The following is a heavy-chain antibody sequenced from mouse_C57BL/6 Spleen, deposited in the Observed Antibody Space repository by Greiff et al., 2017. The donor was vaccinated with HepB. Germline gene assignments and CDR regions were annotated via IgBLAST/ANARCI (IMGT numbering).Heavy chain of an antibody. CDR2: INPSRGYT. CDR1: GYTFTSYT. CDR3: ARGRITTVPSYYFDY. D-gene: IGHD1-1*01. Sequence: VQLQQSGAELARPGASVKMSCKASGYTFTSYTMHWVKQRPGQGLEWIGYINPSRGYTKYNQKFKDKATLTADKSSSTAYMQLSSLTSEDSAVYYCARGRITTVPSYYFDYWGQGTTLTVSS. V-gene: IGHV1-4*01. J-gene: IGHJ2*01.